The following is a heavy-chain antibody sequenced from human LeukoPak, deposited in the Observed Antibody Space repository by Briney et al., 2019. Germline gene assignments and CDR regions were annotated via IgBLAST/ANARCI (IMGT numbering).Heavy chain of an antibody. V-gene: IGHV3-23*01. CDR1: GFTFSSYA. J-gene: IGHJ4*02. D-gene: IGHD3-10*01. Sequence: PGGSLRLSCAASGFTFSSYAMSWVRQAPGKGLEWVSAISGSGGSTYYADSVKGRFTISGDNSKNTLYLQMNSLRAEDTAVYYCAKQRWFGELVDYWGQGTLVTVSS. CDR2: ISGSGGST. CDR3: AKQRWFGELVDY.